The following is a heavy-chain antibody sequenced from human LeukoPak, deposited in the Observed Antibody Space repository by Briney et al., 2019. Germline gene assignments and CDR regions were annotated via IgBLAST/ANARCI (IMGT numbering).Heavy chain of an antibody. Sequence: SVKVSCKASGGTFSSYAISWVRQAPGQGLEWMGGIIPIFGTANYAQKFQGRVTITTDESTSTAYMELSSLRSEDTAVYYCAAEDSGRYLSYFDYWGQGTLVTVSS. CDR1: GGTFSSYA. J-gene: IGHJ4*02. V-gene: IGHV1-69*05. D-gene: IGHD1-26*01. CDR3: AAEDSGRYLSYFDY. CDR2: IIPIFGTA.